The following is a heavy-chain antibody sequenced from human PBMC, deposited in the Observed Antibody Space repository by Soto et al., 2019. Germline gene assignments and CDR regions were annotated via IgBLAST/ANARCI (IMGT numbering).Heavy chain of an antibody. Sequence: ASVKVSCKVSGYFLTALSIHWVRQAPGKGLEWMGGFDREDGEAIYAQKFQGRVTMTEDTSTDSAYMELSSLTSEDTAIYYCAHGEGIVKSIVYFDSWGQGTLVTVSS. D-gene: IGHD1-26*01. J-gene: IGHJ4*02. CDR1: GYFLTALS. CDR2: FDREDGEA. CDR3: AHGEGIVKSIVYFDS. V-gene: IGHV1-24*01.